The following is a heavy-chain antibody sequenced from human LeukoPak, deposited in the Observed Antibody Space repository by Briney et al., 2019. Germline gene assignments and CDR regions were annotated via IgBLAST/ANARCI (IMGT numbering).Heavy chain of an antibody. CDR2: IYYSGST. V-gene: IGHV4-31*03. D-gene: IGHD6-19*01. Sequence: SETLSLTCTVSGGSISSGGYYWSWIRQHPGKGLEWIGYIYYSGSTYYNPSLKSRVTISVDTSKNQLSLKLSSVTAADTAVYYCARGYSSGWSWDYWGQGTLVTVSS. CDR1: GGSISSGGYY. J-gene: IGHJ4*02. CDR3: ARGYSSGWSWDY.